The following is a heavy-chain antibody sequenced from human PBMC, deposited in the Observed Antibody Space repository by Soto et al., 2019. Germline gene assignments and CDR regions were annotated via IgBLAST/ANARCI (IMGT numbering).Heavy chain of an antibody. CDR1: GFSLSTSGVG. J-gene: IGHJ4*02. V-gene: IGHV2-5*02. Sequence: QITLKESGPTLVKPTQTLTLTCTFSGFSLSTSGVGVGWIRQPPGKALEWLALIYWDDDKRYSPSHKSRLTITKDTSKNQVVLTMTNMDPVDTATYYCAHMDTAMAYFDYWGQGTLVTVSS. CDR2: IYWDDDK. CDR3: AHMDTAMAYFDY. D-gene: IGHD5-18*01.